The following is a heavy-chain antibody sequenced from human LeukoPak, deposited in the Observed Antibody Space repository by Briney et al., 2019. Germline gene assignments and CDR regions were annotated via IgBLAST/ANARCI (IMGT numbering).Heavy chain of an antibody. CDR2: INPNNGGT. V-gene: IGHV1-2*02. Sequence: GASVKVSGKASGYTFTDLTEYYIHWVRQAPGQGLEWMGWINPNNGGTKYAQKFQGRVTMTRDMSMNTAYMELSSLTSDDTAVYYCARRLGGSSEGYEFWGQGPLVTVSS. D-gene: IGHD1-26*01. CDR3: ARRLGGSSEGYEF. CDR1: GYTFTDLTEYY. J-gene: IGHJ4*02.